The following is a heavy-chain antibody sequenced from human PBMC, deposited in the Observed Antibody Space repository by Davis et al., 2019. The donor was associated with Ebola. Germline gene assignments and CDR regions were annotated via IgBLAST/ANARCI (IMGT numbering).Heavy chain of an antibody. CDR1: GFTFSSYA. J-gene: IGHJ6*04. CDR2: ISYDGSNK. D-gene: IGHD2-2*01. Sequence: GESLKISCAASGFTFSSYAMHWVRQAPGKGLEWVAVISYDGSNKYYADSVKGRFTISRDNSKNTLYLQMNSLRAEDTAVYYCAKLAGEPAAMVVDYYYGMDVWGKGTTVTVSS. CDR3: AKLAGEPAAMVVDYYYGMDV. V-gene: IGHV3-30*18.